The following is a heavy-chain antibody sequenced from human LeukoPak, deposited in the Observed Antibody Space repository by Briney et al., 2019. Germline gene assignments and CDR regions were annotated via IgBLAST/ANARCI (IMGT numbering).Heavy chain of an antibody. V-gene: IGHV3-23*01. CDR3: AKTTTGYSSGRYPAWPIDY. CDR2: IFGSGGSA. Sequence: GGSLRLSCAASGFTFCSYAMYWVRQAPGEGLEWGSGIFGSGGSAHYADSVKGRFTISRDNSKNTVYLQMDSLRAEDTAIYYCAKTTTGYSSGRYPAWPIDYWGQGTLVTVSS. CDR1: GFTFCSYA. J-gene: IGHJ4*02. D-gene: IGHD6-19*01.